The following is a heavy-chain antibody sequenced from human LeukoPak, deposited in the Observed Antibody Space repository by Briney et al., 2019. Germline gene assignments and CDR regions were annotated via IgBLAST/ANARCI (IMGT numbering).Heavy chain of an antibody. D-gene: IGHD3-22*01. CDR3: ARGRQDVTMIVVVMTAVSYYLDV. CDR1: GGSFSGYY. Sequence: SETLSLTCAVYGGSFSGYYWTWIRQTPEKGLEWIGEMNPSGSTDYNPSLKSRVTISVDTSKNQFSLELSSVTAADTAVYYCARGRQDVTMIVVVMTAVSYYLDVWGKGTTVTVS. V-gene: IGHV4-34*01. J-gene: IGHJ6*03. CDR2: MNPSGST.